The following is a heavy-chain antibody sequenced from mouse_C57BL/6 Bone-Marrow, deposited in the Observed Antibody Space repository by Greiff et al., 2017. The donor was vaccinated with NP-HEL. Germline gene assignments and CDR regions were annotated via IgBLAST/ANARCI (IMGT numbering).Heavy chain of an antibody. Sequence: EVMLVESGGGLVKPGGSLKLSCAASGFTFSSYTMSWVRQTPEKRLEWVATISGGGGNTYYPDSVQGRFPISRDNAKNTLYLQMSSLRSEDTALYYCARQVYYDYDAWFAYWGQGTLVTVSA. CDR2: ISGGGGNT. CDR3: ARQVYYDYDAWFAY. D-gene: IGHD2-4*01. J-gene: IGHJ3*01. V-gene: IGHV5-9*01. CDR1: GFTFSSYT.